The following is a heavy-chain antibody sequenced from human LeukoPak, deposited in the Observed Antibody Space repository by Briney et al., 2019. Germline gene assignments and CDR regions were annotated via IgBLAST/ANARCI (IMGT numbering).Heavy chain of an antibody. CDR2: IKQDGSEK. V-gene: IGHV3-7*03. Sequence: GGSLRLSCAASGFTFSSYWMSWVRQAPGKGLEWEANIKQDGSEKYYVDSVKGRFTISRDNAKNSLYLQMNSLRAEDTAVYYCARDFYLYGSGSYPSFDYWGQGTLVTVSS. J-gene: IGHJ4*02. CDR1: GFTFSSYW. CDR3: ARDFYLYGSGSYPSFDY. D-gene: IGHD3-10*01.